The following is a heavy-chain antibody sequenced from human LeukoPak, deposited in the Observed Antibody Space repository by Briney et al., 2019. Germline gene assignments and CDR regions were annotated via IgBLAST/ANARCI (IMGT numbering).Heavy chain of an antibody. Sequence: SQTLSLTCTVSGGSISSGGYYWSWIRQHPGKGLEWIGYIYYSGSTYYNPSLKSRVTISVDTSKNQFSLKLSSVTAADTAVYYCATTKYYDTLTGFDYWGQGTLVTVSS. V-gene: IGHV4-31*03. CDR2: IYYSGST. CDR3: ATTKYYDTLTGFDY. D-gene: IGHD3-9*01. J-gene: IGHJ4*02. CDR1: GGSISSGGYY.